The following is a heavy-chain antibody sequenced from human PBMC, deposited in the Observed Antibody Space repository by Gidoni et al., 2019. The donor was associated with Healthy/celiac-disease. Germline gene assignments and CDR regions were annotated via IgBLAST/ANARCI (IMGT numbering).Heavy chain of an antibody. CDR3: AAYYDFWSGYQN. V-gene: IGHV4-39*01. CDR2: IYYSGST. CDR1: GGSISSSSYY. Sequence: QLQLQESGPGLVKPSETLSLTCPVSGGSISSSSYYWGWVRQPPGKGREWIGSIYYSGSTYYNPSLKSRVTISVDTSKNQFSLKLSSVTAADTAVYYCAAYYDFWSGYQNWGQGTLVTVSS. D-gene: IGHD3-3*01. J-gene: IGHJ4*02.